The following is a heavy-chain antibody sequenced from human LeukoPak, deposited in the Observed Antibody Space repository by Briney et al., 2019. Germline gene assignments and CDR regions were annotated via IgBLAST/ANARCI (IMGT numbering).Heavy chain of an antibody. CDR3: ARAVGTDGYNLWVY. D-gene: IGHD5-24*01. Sequence: SETLSLTCTVSSGSISSSTYYWGWIRQPPGKGLEWIGTIYYTGSTYYNPSLKSRVTISVDTSKNQFSLRLTSVTAADTAVYYCARAVGTDGYNLWVYWGQGTLVTVSS. CDR1: SGSISSSTYY. J-gene: IGHJ4*02. CDR2: IYYTGST. V-gene: IGHV4-39*07.